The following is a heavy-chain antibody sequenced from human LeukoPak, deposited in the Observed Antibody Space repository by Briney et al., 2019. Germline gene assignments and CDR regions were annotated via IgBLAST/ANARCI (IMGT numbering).Heavy chain of an antibody. CDR1: GYTFTGYY. D-gene: IGHD1-20*01. V-gene: IGHV1-2*02. J-gene: IGHJ1*01. Sequence: GASVKVSCKASGYTFTGYYMHWVRQAPGQGLEWMGWINPNSGGTNYAQKFQGRVTMTRDTSISTAYMELSRLRSDDTAVYYCARGGYNWKSRLIGAEYFQHWGQGTLVTVSS. CDR3: ARGGYNWKSRLIGAEYFQH. CDR2: INPNSGGT.